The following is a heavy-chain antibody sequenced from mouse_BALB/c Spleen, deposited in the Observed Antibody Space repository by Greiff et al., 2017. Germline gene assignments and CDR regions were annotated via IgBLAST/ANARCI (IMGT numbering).Heavy chain of an antibody. V-gene: IGHV1-9*01. J-gene: IGHJ4*01. CDR1: GYTFSSYW. D-gene: IGHD2-4*01. CDR2: ILPGSGST. CDR3: ARGLRYYYAMDY. Sequence: QVQLKQSGAELMKPGASVKISCKATGYTFSSYWIEWVKQRPGHGLEWIGEILPGSGSTNYNEKFKGKATFTADTSSNTAYMQLSSLTSEDSAVYYCARGLRYYYAMDYWGQGTSVTVSS.